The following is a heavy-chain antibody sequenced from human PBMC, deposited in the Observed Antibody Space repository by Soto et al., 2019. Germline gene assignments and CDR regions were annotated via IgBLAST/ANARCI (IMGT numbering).Heavy chain of an antibody. CDR1: GDSINNGGYY. CDR2: IYYRGST. Sequence: PSETLSLTCSVSGDSINNGGYYWSWIRQLPGKGLEWIGYIYYRGSTYFNPSLKSRLNISIDTTNQQFSLRLTSVTAADTAVYYCAKGKVYGSGHAFDVWGQGTMVTVSS. CDR3: AKGKVYGSGHAFDV. V-gene: IGHV4-31*03. D-gene: IGHD3-10*01. J-gene: IGHJ3*01.